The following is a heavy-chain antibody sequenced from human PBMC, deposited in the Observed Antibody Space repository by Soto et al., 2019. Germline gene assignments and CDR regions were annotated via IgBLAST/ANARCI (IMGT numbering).Heavy chain of an antibody. V-gene: IGHV3-30*03. D-gene: IGHD3-16*02. Sequence: GGSLRLSCAASGFTFSSYGMHWVRQAPGKGLEWVAVISYDGSNKYYADSVKGRFTISRDNSKNTLYLQMNSLRAEDTAVYYCAREPTLYDYIWGSYRYGSRTYDAFDIWGQGTMVTVSS. CDR3: AREPTLYDYIWGSYRYGSRTYDAFDI. CDR1: GFTFSSYG. CDR2: ISYDGSNK. J-gene: IGHJ3*02.